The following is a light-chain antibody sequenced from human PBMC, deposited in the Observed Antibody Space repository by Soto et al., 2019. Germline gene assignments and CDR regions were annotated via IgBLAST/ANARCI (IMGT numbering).Light chain of an antibody. V-gene: IGLV1-51*01. Sequence: QSVLTLPPSVSAGTGQKVTISCSGSSSNIGGNSVSWYQQLPGTAPKLLIYDDNKRPSGIPDRFSGSKSGTSATLGITGFQTGDEADYYCGSWDSCLSAYVFGTGTKVTVL. CDR1: SSNIGGNS. J-gene: IGLJ1*01. CDR3: GSWDSCLSAYV. CDR2: DDN.